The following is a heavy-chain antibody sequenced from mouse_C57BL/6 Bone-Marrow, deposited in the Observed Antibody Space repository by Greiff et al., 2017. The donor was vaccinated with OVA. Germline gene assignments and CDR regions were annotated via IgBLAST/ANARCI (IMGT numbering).Heavy chain of an antibody. CDR3: ARRMVTYFDY. D-gene: IGHD2-2*01. CDR2: ISGGGGNT. V-gene: IGHV5-9*01. J-gene: IGHJ2*01. CDR1: GFTFSSYT. Sequence: EVNLVESGGGLVKPGGSLKLSCAASGFTFSSYTMSWVRQTPEKRLEWVATISGGGGNTYYPDSVKGRFTISRDNAKNTLYLQMSSLRSEDTALYYCARRMVTYFDYWGQGTTLTVSS.